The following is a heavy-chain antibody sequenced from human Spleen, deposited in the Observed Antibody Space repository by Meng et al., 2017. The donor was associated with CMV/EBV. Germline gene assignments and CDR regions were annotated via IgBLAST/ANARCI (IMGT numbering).Heavy chain of an antibody. CDR1: GFTFSDYY. V-gene: IGHV3-11*04. Sequence: GESLKISCAASGFTFSDYYMSWIRQAPGKGLEWISHVSNSGNTIYYADSVKGRFTISRDNTQNSLYLQMNSLRVEDTAVYYCARDGLGYSKGYLVKYFDYWGQGTLVTVSS. CDR2: VSNSGNTI. CDR3: ARDGLGYSKGYLVKYFDY. J-gene: IGHJ4*02. D-gene: IGHD5-18*01.